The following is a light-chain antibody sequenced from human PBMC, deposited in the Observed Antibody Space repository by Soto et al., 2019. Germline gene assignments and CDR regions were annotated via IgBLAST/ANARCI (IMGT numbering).Light chain of an antibody. V-gene: IGLV1-40*01. J-gene: IGLJ1*01. Sequence: QSVLTQPPSVSGAPGQRVTISCTGSSSNIGAGYDVHWYQQLPGTAPKLLIYGNSNRPSGVPDRFSGSKSGTSASLAITGRQAEDGADYYCQSYDSSLSGYVFGTGTKVTVL. CDR3: QSYDSSLSGYV. CDR1: SSNIGAGYD. CDR2: GNS.